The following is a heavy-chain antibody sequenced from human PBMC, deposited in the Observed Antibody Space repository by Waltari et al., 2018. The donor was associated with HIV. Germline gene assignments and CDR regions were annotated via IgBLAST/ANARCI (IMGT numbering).Heavy chain of an antibody. Sequence: QVQLQQWGAGLLKPSETLSLTCAVYGGSFSGYYWRWPRHPPGKGPGWIGEINHSGSTNYNPSLKSRVTISVDTSKNQFSLKLSSVTAADTAVYYCARARPRYYDFWSGYYQYYFDYWGQGTLVTVSS. J-gene: IGHJ4*02. CDR3: ARARPRYYDFWSGYYQYYFDY. D-gene: IGHD3-3*01. CDR1: GGSFSGYY. CDR2: INHSGST. V-gene: IGHV4-34*01.